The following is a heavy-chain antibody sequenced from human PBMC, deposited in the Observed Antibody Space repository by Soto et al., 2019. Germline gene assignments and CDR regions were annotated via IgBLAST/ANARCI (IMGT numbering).Heavy chain of an antibody. D-gene: IGHD2-15*01. J-gene: IGHJ4*02. V-gene: IGHV1-18*01. CDR2: ISAYNGNT. CDR3: ARERPIRNGYCSGGSCPFFDY. CDR1: GYTFTSYG. Sequence: ASVKVSCKASGYTFTSYGISWVRQAPGQGLEWMGWISAYNGNTNYAQKLQGRVTMTTDTSTSTAYMELRSLRSDDTAVYYCARERPIRNGYCSGGSCPFFDYWGQGTLVTVSS.